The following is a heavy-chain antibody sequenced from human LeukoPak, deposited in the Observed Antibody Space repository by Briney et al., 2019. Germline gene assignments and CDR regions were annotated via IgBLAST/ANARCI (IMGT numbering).Heavy chain of an antibody. CDR3: ARYTQKYSSSSVYYYGMDV. D-gene: IGHD6-13*01. CDR1: GGSISSSSYY. CDR2: IYYSGST. Sequence: SETLSLTCTVSGGSISSSSYYWGWIRQPPGKGLEWIGSIYYSGSTNYNPSLKSRVTISVDKSKNQFSLKLSSVTAADTAVYYCARYTQKYSSSSVYYYGMDVWGQGTTVTVSS. V-gene: IGHV4-39*07. J-gene: IGHJ6*02.